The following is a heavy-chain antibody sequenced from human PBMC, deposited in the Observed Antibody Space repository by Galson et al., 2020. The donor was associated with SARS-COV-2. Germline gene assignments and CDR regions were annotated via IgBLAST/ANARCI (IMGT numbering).Heavy chain of an antibody. Sequence: QLGESLKISCAASGFTVSSNYMSWVRQAPGKGLEWVSVIYSGGSTYYADSVKGRFTISRDNSKNTLYLQMNSLRAEDTAVYYCAREDRYGDYDHWGQGTLVTVSS. CDR2: IYSGGST. V-gene: IGHV3-53*01. J-gene: IGHJ5*02. D-gene: IGHD4-17*01. CDR1: GFTVSSNY. CDR3: AREDRYGDYDH.